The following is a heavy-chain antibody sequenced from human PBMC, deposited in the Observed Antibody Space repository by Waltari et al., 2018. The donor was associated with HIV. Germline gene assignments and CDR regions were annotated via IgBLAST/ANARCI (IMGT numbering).Heavy chain of an antibody. D-gene: IGHD2-2*02. V-gene: IGHV3-7*01. CDR2: IKQDGSEK. Sequence: EVQLVESGGGLVQPGGSLRLSCAASGFTFRIFGMSWVRQAPGKGLEWLANIKQDGSEKYYVDSVKGRFTISRDNAKNSLYLQMNSLRAEDTAVYYCASPSIRAGMDVWGQGTTVTVSS. J-gene: IGHJ6*02. CDR1: GFTFRIFG. CDR3: ASPSIRAGMDV.